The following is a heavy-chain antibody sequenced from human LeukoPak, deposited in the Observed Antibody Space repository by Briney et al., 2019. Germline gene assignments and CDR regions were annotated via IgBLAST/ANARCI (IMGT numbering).Heavy chain of an antibody. CDR3: ARALPGYYDSSAYFDY. Sequence: SETLSLTCTVSGGSISSYYWSWIRQPPGKGLEWIGYIYYSGSTNYNPSLKSRVTISVDTSKNQFSLKLSSVTAADTAVYYCARALPGYYDSSAYFDYWGQGTLVTVSS. J-gene: IGHJ4*02. D-gene: IGHD3-22*01. CDR1: GGSISSYY. CDR2: IYYSGST. V-gene: IGHV4-59*01.